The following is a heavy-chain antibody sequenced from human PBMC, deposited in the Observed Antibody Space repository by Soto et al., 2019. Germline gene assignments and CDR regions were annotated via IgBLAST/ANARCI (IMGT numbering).Heavy chain of an antibody. V-gene: IGHV3-33*01. CDR1: GFSVSSYG. D-gene: IGHD5-12*01. J-gene: IGHJ4*02. CDR3: ARDSGLFGYNFDL. CDR2: MWYDGRNI. Sequence: GGSLRLSCSASGFSVSSYGVHWVRQAPGKGLEWVAVMWYDGRNIFYRDSVKGRFTISRDNSKNIVYFQMNNLRVEDTGLYYCARDSGLFGYNFDLWGQGTPVTVSS.